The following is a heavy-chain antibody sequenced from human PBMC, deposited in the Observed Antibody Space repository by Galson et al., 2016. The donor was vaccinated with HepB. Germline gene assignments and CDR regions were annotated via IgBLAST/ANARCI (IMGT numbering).Heavy chain of an antibody. Sequence: SLRLSCAASGFSFSTYWMTWVRQVPGKGLEWVAAMKEDGSKEYYVDSVKGRFTISRDNARNSVYLQMNSLRVEDTAVYYCARLHGSVGVTTFVYWGQGTLVTVSS. V-gene: IGHV3-7*01. CDR1: GFSFSTYW. J-gene: IGHJ4*02. D-gene: IGHD1-26*01. CDR3: ARLHGSVGVTTFVY. CDR2: MKEDGSKE.